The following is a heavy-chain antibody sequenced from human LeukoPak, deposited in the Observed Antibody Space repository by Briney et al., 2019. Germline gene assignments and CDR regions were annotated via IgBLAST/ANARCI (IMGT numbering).Heavy chain of an antibody. Sequence: GGSLRLSCAASGFTFSSYAMSWVRQAPGKGLEWVSAISGSGGSTYYADSVKGRFTISRDNSKNTLYLQMNSLRAEDTAVYYCAKVGYDSSGYWTGGDAFDIWGQGTMVTVSS. V-gene: IGHV3-23*01. CDR2: ISGSGGST. CDR1: GFTFSSYA. J-gene: IGHJ3*02. D-gene: IGHD3-22*01. CDR3: AKVGYDSSGYWTGGDAFDI.